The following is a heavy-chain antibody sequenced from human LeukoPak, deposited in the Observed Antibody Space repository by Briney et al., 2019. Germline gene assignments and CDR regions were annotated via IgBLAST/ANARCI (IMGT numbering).Heavy chain of an antibody. D-gene: IGHD2-8*01. CDR3: ARNSNGMSN. Sequence: GGSLRLSCVASGFTFTNYGMMWVRQAPGKGLVWVSYINSDGRSTTYADSVKGRFTISRDNAKNTLYLQMSSLRAEDSAMYYCARNSNGMSNWGQGTLVIVSS. V-gene: IGHV3-74*01. J-gene: IGHJ4*02. CDR2: INSDGRST. CDR1: GFTFTNYG.